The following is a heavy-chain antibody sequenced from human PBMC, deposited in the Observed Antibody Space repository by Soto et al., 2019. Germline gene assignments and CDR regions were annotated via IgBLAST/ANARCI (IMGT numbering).Heavy chain of an antibody. CDR1: GYTFTSYG. D-gene: IGHD2-2*01. V-gene: IGHV1-18*01. CDR3: TRDLGDIVVVPAGASVGAFDI. Sequence: ASVKVSCKASGYTFTSYGISWVRQAPGQGLEWMGWISAYNGNTNYAQKLQGRVTMTTDTSTSTAYMELRSLRSDDTTVYYSTRDLGDIVVVPAGASVGAFDIWGQGTMVTVSS. J-gene: IGHJ3*02. CDR2: ISAYNGNT.